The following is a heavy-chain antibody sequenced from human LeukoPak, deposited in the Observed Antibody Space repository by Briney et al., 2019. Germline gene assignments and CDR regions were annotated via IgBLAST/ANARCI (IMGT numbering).Heavy chain of an antibody. J-gene: IGHJ4*02. V-gene: IGHV4-4*07. Sequence: KPSENLSPTRTVPGGSLSSLYWGWIPQPARQGLGGVGRIYTSGSTNYNPSLKSRVTMSVDTSKNQFSLKLSSVTAADTAVYYCARLRYFDWTVDYWGQGTLVTVSS. CDR1: GGSLSSLY. D-gene: IGHD3-9*01. CDR3: ARLRYFDWTVDY. CDR2: IYTSGST.